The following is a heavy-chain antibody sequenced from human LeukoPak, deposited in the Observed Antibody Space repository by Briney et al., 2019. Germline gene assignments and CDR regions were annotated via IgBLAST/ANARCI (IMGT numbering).Heavy chain of an antibody. CDR1: GFTFSSYA. D-gene: IGHD2-2*01. CDR3: AKGPHRVVVPAAYDY. V-gene: IGHV3-23*01. CDR2: ISGSGGST. J-gene: IGHJ4*02. Sequence: GGSLRLSCAASGFTFSSYAMSWVRQAPGKGLEGVSAISGSGGSTYYADSVKGRFTISRDNSKNTLYLQMNSLRAEDTAVYYCAKGPHRVVVPAAYDYWGQGTLVTVSS.